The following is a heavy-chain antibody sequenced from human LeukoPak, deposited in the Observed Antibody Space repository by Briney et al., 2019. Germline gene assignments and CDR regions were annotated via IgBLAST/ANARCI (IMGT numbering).Heavy chain of an antibody. Sequence: GASVKVSCKVSGYTLTELSMHWVRQAPGKGLEWMGGFDPEDGETIYAQKFQGRVTMTEDTSTDTAYMELSSLRSEDTAVYYCVWGSYPRNYFDYWGQGTLVTVSS. J-gene: IGHJ4*02. D-gene: IGHD3-16*01. CDR3: VWGSYPRNYFDY. CDR1: GYTLTELS. CDR2: FDPEDGET. V-gene: IGHV1-24*01.